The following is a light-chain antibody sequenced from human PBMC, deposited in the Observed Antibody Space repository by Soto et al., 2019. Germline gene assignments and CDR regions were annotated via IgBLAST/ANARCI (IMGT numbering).Light chain of an antibody. J-gene: IGKJ1*01. Sequence: EIVMTQSPATLSVSPGERATLSCWASQSVSSNLAWYQQLPGQTPRLLIYGASTRATGVPARFSGSGSGTEFALTISSLQPDDFATYYCQHYNSYSEAFGQGTKVDIK. CDR3: QHYNSYSEA. CDR1: QSVSSN. CDR2: GAS. V-gene: IGKV3-15*01.